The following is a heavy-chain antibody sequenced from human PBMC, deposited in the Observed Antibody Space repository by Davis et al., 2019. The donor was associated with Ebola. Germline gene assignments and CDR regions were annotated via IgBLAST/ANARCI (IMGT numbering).Heavy chain of an antibody. CDR2: INAGNGNT. V-gene: IGHV1-3*01. J-gene: IGHJ6*03. CDR3: ARDYEGYCSSTSCYTRGESGYYYYYMDV. D-gene: IGHD2-2*02. Sequence: ASVKVSCKASGYTFTSYGISWVRQAPGQGLEWMGWINAGNGNTKYSQKFQGRVTITRDTSASTAYMELSSLRSEDTAVYYCARDYEGYCSSTSCYTRGESGYYYYYMDVWGKGTTVTVSS. CDR1: GYTFTSYG.